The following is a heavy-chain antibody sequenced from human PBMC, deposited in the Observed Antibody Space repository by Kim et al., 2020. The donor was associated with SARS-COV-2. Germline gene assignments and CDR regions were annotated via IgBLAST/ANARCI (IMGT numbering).Heavy chain of an antibody. CDR3: ARHPVGTIWRRFDS. V-gene: IGHV5-10-1*01. J-gene: IGHJ4*02. D-gene: IGHD1-26*01. Sequence: SPSFQGHVTISADKSISTAYLQWSSLKASDTAMYYCARHPVGTIWRRFDSWGQGTLVTVSS.